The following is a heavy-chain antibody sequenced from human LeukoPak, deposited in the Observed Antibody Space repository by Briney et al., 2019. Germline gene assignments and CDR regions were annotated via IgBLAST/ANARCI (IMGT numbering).Heavy chain of an antibody. CDR2: ISSSSSYI. J-gene: IGHJ4*02. Sequence: GGSLRLSCAASGFTFSSYSMNWVRQAPGKGLEWVSSISSSSSYIYYADSVKGRFTISRDNAKNTLYLQMNSLRAEDTAVYYCARDRGVSYYDFWSGYPYYFDYWGQGTLVTVSS. V-gene: IGHV3-21*01. CDR1: GFTFSSYS. CDR3: ARDRGVSYYDFWSGYPYYFDY. D-gene: IGHD3-3*01.